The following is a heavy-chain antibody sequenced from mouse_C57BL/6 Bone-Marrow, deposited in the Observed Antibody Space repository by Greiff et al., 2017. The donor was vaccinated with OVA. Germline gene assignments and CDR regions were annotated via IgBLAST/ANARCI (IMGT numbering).Heavy chain of an antibody. V-gene: IGHV5-6*01. CDR2: ISSGGSYT. J-gene: IGHJ2*01. D-gene: IGHD2-4*01. CDR1: GFTFSSYG. CDR3: ARLWDYDWGGFDY. Sequence: EVQVVESGGDLVKPGGSLKLSCAASGFTFSSYGMSWVRQTPDKRLEWVATISSGGSYTYYPDSVKGRFTISRGNAKNTLYLQKSRLKSEDTAMYYGARLWDYDWGGFDYWGQGTTLTVSS.